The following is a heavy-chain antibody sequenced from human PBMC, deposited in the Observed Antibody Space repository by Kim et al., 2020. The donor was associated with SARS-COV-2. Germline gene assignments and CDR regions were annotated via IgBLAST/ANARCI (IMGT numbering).Heavy chain of an antibody. J-gene: IGHJ5*02. V-gene: IGHV1-69*04. Sequence: SVKVSCKASGGTFSSYAISWVRQAPGQGLEWMGRIIPILGIANYAQKFQGRVTITADKSTSTAYMELSSLRSEDTAVYYCANSNGGSGFDPWGQGTLVTVSS. CDR2: IIPILGIA. CDR3: ANSNGGSGFDP. CDR1: GGTFSSYA. D-gene: IGHD2-15*01.